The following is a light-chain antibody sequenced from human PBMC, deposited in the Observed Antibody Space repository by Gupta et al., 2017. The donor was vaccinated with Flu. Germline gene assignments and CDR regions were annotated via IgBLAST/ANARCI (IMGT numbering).Light chain of an antibody. V-gene: IGKV1-8*01. CDR3: QQYNGYPWT. CDR1: QGINTY. Sequence: AIRMTQSPSSFSASTGDRVTITCRASQGINTYLAWYQQKPGKAPELLIYAASTLQSGVPSRFSGSGSGTDFTLTISRLQSEDFATYYCQQYNGYPWTFGQGTNVEIK. CDR2: AAS. J-gene: IGKJ1*01.